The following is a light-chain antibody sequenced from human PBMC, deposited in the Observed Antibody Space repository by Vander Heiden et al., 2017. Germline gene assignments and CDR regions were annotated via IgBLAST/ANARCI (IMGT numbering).Light chain of an antibody. CDR3: QHRSGWLPGT. CDR2: EAA. CDR1: QGDSSY. V-gene: IGKV3-11*01. Sequence: FVSTPSRGKRELAPGEGATLTCRASQGDSSYLAWYQHKPGQAPRLLIYEAANRATGIPARFSGTGSGTDFTLTISSLEPEDFAVYYCQHRSGWLPGTFGQGTKVEIK. J-gene: IGKJ1*01.